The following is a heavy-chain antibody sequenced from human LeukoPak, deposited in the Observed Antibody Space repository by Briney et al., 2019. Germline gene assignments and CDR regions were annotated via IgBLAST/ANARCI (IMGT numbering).Heavy chain of an antibody. D-gene: IGHD4-17*01. CDR2: MSYDGNNK. V-gene: IGHV3-30-3*01. J-gene: IGHJ4*02. Sequence: GRSLRLSRAASGFTFSTYAMHWVRQAPGKGLEWVAVMSYDGNNKYYVDSVKGRFTISRDNSKNTLYLQMTSLRPEDTAVYYCAREDGDLPDYWGQGTLVTVSS. CDR3: AREDGDLPDY. CDR1: GFTFSTYA.